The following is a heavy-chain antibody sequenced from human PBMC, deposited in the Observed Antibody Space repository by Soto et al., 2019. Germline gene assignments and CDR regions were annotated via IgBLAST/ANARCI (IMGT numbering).Heavy chain of an antibody. D-gene: IGHD4-4*01. CDR3: ARATANPWDYYYGMDV. CDR1: GFTVSSNC. J-gene: IGHJ6*02. CDR2: IYSGGST. V-gene: IGHV3-53*01. Sequence: EVQLVESGGGLIQPGGSLRLSCAASGFTVSSNCMSWVRQAPGKGLEWVSVIYSGGSTYYADSVKGRFTISRDNSKNTLYLQMNSLRAEDTAVYYCARATANPWDYYYGMDVWGQGTTVTVSS.